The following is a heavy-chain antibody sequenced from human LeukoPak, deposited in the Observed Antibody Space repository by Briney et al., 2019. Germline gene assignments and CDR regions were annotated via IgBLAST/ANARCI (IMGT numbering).Heavy chain of an antibody. Sequence: ASVKVPCKASGYTFTSYYMHWVRQAPGQGLEWMGIINPSGGNTSYAQKFQGRVTMTRDTSTSTVYMGLSSLRSEDTAVYYCASAVDTAMVNDAFDIWGQGTMVTVSS. V-gene: IGHV1-46*01. D-gene: IGHD5-18*01. J-gene: IGHJ3*02. CDR2: INPSGGNT. CDR3: ASAVDTAMVNDAFDI. CDR1: GYTFTSYY.